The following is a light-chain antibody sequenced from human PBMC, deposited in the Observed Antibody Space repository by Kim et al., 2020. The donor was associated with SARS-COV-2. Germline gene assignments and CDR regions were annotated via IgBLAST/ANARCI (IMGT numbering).Light chain of an antibody. J-gene: IGLJ1*01. CDR3: QSYDSSLSGV. Sequence: GQRVTISCTGSSSTIGAGYDVHWYQQLPGTAPKLLIYGNSNRPSGVPDRFSGSKSGTSSSLAITGLQAEDEADYYCQSYDSSLSGVFGTGTKVTVL. CDR1: SSTIGAGYD. V-gene: IGLV1-40*01. CDR2: GNS.